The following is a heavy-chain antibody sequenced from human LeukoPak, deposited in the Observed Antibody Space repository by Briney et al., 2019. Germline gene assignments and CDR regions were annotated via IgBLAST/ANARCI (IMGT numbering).Heavy chain of an antibody. V-gene: IGHV3-21*04. CDR3: ARVGYSGSYFDY. J-gene: IGHJ4*02. Sequence: GGSLRLSCAASGFTFTTYSINWVRQAPGKGLEWVSSISSRNTYIYYADSVKGRFTISRDNAKNSVYLQMNSLRAEDTALYHCARVGYSGSYFDYWGQGTLVTVSS. CDR1: GFTFTTYS. CDR2: ISSRNTYI. D-gene: IGHD1-26*01.